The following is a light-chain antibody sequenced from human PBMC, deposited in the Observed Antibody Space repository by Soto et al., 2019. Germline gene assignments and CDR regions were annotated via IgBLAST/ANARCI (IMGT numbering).Light chain of an antibody. CDR1: HSISQW. CDR3: QQYNSFSPT. Sequence: DIQVTQSPSTLSTSVGDRVTITCRASHSISQWLAWYQQKPGKAPILLIYDASSLASGVPSRFSGSGSGTEFTLTINSLQSDDVATYYCQQYNSFSPTFGGGTKVEIK. CDR2: DAS. V-gene: IGKV1-5*01. J-gene: IGKJ4*01.